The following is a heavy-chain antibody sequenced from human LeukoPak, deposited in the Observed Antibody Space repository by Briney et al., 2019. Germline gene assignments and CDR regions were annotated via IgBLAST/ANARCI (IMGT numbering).Heavy chain of an antibody. CDR3: AKEGTIVERPFDY. CDR2: ISGSGGST. Sequence: GGSLRLSCAASGVTFSSYAMSWGRQAPGKGLEWVSAISGSGGSTYYADSVKGRFTISRDNSKNTLYMQMNSLRAEDTAVYYCAKEGTIVERPFDYWGQGTLVTVSS. D-gene: IGHD1-1*01. V-gene: IGHV3-23*01. J-gene: IGHJ4*02. CDR1: GVTFSSYA.